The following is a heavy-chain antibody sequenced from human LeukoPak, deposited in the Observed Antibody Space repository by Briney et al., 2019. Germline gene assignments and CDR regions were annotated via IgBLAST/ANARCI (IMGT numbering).Heavy chain of an antibody. CDR2: INSDGSST. D-gene: IGHD3-22*01. Sequence: PGGSLRLSCAASGFTFSSYWMLWVRQAPGKGLVWVSRINSDGSSTSYADSVKGRFTISRDNAKNTLYLQMNSLRAEDTAVYYCARAGYYYDSSGYRTPFDYWGQGTLVTVSS. J-gene: IGHJ4*02. CDR1: GFTFSSYW. V-gene: IGHV3-74*01. CDR3: ARAGYYYDSSGYRTPFDY.